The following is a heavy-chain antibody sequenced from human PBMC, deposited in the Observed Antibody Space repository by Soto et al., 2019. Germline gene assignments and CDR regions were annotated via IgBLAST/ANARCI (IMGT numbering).Heavy chain of an antibody. D-gene: IGHD2-2*01. Sequence: EVQLLESGGGMVQPGGSLRLSCAASGFTFSSYAMSWVRHAPGKGLEWLSSLSVSGGDTYYADSVKGRFTISRDNSKNTLYLQMNSLRAEDTAIYYCAKADHTSCHWCGMDVWGQGTTVTVSS. V-gene: IGHV3-23*01. CDR1: GFTFSSYA. CDR3: AKADHTSCHWCGMDV. J-gene: IGHJ6*02. CDR2: LSVSGGDT.